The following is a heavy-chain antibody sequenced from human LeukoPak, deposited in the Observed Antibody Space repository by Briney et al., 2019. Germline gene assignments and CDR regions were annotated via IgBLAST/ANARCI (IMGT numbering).Heavy chain of an antibody. CDR2: ISGSGGST. CDR3: AKDFSGSGWYY. V-gene: IGHV3-23*01. Sequence: PGGSLRLSCTASGFTFSTDEMNWVRQAPGKGLEWVSAISGSGGSTYYADSVKGRFTISRDNSKNTLYLQMNSLRAEDTAVYYCAKDFSGSGWYYWGQGTLVTVSS. CDR1: GFTFSTDE. D-gene: IGHD6-19*01. J-gene: IGHJ4*02.